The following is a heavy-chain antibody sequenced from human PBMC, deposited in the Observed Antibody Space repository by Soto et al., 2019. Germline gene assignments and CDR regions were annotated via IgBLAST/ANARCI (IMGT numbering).Heavy chain of an antibody. CDR3: TTDSRTTMPEVRFDY. D-gene: IGHD3-10*01. Sequence: PWGSLRLSCAASGFPFSNAWMNWVRQTPGTGLQWVGRVKSKTDGGSADYAAPVKGRFAVSRDDSKNIVYLQMNSVKIEDTGVYYCTTDSRTTMPEVRFDYWGHGTLVTVSS. CDR1: GFPFSNAW. J-gene: IGHJ4*01. V-gene: IGHV3-15*07. CDR2: VKSKTDGGSA.